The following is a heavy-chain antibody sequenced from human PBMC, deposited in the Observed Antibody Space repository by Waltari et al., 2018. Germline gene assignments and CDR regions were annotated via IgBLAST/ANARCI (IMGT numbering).Heavy chain of an antibody. CDR3: ARGDYGSGSYFDY. V-gene: IGHV4-34*01. D-gene: IGHD3-10*01. Sequence: QVQLQLWGAGLLKPSESLSLTCAVYGGSFSGYYWSWIRQPPGKGLEWIGEINHRVSTNYKPTLKRRVTIAVATPKNQYSLMQSSVTAAAAAEYSCARGDYGSGSYFDYWGQGTLVTVSA. CDR2: INHRVST. CDR1: GGSFSGYY. J-gene: IGHJ4*02.